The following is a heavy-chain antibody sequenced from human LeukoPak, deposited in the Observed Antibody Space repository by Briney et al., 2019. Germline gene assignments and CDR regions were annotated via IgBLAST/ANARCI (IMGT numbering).Heavy chain of an antibody. D-gene: IGHD3-22*01. V-gene: IGHV4-4*09. CDR2: IYTSGST. J-gene: IGHJ1*01. CDR1: GGSISSHY. Sequence: PSETLSLTCTVSGGSISSHYWSWIRQPPGKGLEWIGYIYTSGSTNYNPSLKSRVTISVDTSKNQFSLKLSTVAAADTAVYYCAADSSGYYLGYFQHWGQGTLVTVSS. CDR3: AADSSGYYLGYFQH.